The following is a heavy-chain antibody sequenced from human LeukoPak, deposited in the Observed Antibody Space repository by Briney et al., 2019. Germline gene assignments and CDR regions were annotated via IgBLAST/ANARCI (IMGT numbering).Heavy chain of an antibody. D-gene: IGHD6-13*01. V-gene: IGHV6-1*01. CDR3: ARGPPLVGYYYIDV. CDR1: EYSVSSDSAA. CDR2: TYYKSKWYN. J-gene: IGHJ6*03. Sequence: SQTLSLTCAISEYSVSSDSAAWNWIRQSPSRGLELLGRTYYKSKWYNDYAVSVKSRITINPDTSKNQFSLQLNSVTPEDTAVYYCARGPPLVGYYYIDVWGKGTTVTVSS.